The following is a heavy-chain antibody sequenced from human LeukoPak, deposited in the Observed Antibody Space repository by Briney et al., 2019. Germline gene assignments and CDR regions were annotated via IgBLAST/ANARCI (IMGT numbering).Heavy chain of an antibody. CDR3: AKKGYYDGGGYYMYYFDH. D-gene: IGHD3-22*01. V-gene: IGHV3-21*04. Sequence: GGSLRLSCSASRFTFSSYTMNWVRQAPGKGLEWVSSIDPSSTYIYYADSVKGRFTISRDNSKNTLYLQMNSLRAEDTAVYYCAKKGYYDGGGYYMYYFDHWGQGTLVTVSS. CDR2: IDPSSTYI. CDR1: RFTFSSYT. J-gene: IGHJ4*02.